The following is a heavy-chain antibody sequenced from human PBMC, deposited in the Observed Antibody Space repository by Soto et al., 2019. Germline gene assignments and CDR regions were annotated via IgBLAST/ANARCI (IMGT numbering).Heavy chain of an antibody. Sequence: ASVKVSCKTSGYTFTNHGINWVRQAPGQGLEWMGWINPYNANTNYAQKLQGRVTMTTDTYTSTAYMDLRSLTSDATAVYYCARDRVAGIWGDAFDIWGQGTMVPVSS. CDR2: INPYNANT. CDR3: ARDRVAGIWGDAFDI. CDR1: GYTFTNHG. J-gene: IGHJ3*02. V-gene: IGHV1-18*04. D-gene: IGHD3-16*01.